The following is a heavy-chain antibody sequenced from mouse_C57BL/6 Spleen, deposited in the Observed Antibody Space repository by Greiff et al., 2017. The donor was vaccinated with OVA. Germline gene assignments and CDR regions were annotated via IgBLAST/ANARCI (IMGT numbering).Heavy chain of an antibody. V-gene: IGHV5-4*01. J-gene: IGHJ2*01. CDR2: ISDGGSYT. D-gene: IGHD3-1*01. CDR1: GFTFSSYA. Sequence: DVKLVESGGGLVKPGGSLKLSCAASGFTFSSYAMSWVRQTPEKRLEWVATISDGGSYTYYPDNVKGRFTISRDNAKNNLYLQMSHLKSEDTAMDYCARDGASYYFDYWGQGTTLTVSS. CDR3: ARDGASYYFDY.